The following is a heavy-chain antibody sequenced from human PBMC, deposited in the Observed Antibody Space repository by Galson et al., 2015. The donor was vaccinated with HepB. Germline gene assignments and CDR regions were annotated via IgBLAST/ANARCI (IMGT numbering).Heavy chain of an antibody. CDR3: ARDQRIAVAGDAFDI. V-gene: IGHV1-69*13. CDR2: IIPIFGIA. D-gene: IGHD6-19*01. J-gene: IGHJ3*02. Sequence: SVKVSCKASGGTFSSYAISWVRQAPGQGLEWMGGIIPIFGIANYAQKFQGRVTITADESTSTAYMELSSLRSEDTAVYYCARDQRIAVAGDAFDIWGQGTMVAVSS. CDR1: GGTFSSYA.